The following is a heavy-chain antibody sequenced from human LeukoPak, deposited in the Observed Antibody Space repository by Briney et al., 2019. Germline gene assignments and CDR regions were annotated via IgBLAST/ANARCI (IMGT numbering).Heavy chain of an antibody. Sequence: SETLSLTCTVPGGSISSYYWSWIRQPPGKGLEWIGYIYYSGSTNYNPSLKSRVTISVDTSKNQFSLKLSSLTAADTAVYYCARQIGTSSFDYWGQGTLVTVSS. CDR3: ARQIGTSSFDY. J-gene: IGHJ4*02. CDR1: GGSISSYY. CDR2: IYYSGST. V-gene: IGHV4-59*08. D-gene: IGHD3/OR15-3a*01.